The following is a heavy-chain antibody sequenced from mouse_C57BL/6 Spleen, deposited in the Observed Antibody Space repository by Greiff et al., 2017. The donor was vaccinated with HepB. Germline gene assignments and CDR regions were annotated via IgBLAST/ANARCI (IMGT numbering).Heavy chain of an antibody. CDR1: GYSITSGYY. Sequence: EVQLQESGPGLVKPSQSLSLTCSVTGYSITSGYYWHWIRQFPGNKLEWMGYISYDGSNNYNPSLKNRISITRDTSKNQFFLKLNSVTTEDTATYYCAREGYSNYRYFDVWGTGTTVTVSS. D-gene: IGHD2-5*01. J-gene: IGHJ1*03. CDR3: AREGYSNYRYFDV. CDR2: ISYDGSN. V-gene: IGHV3-6*01.